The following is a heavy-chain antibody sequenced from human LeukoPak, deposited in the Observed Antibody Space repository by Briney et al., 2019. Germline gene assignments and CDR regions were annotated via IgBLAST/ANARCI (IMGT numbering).Heavy chain of an antibody. Sequence: GGSLRLSCAASGFTFSGYGMHWVRQAPGKGLEWVAFIRNDGSNKYYAGSMKGRFTISRDNSKNTLYLQINSLRTEDTAIYYCAKDDILTGYSLGYWGQGTLVTVSS. CDR1: GFTFSGYG. J-gene: IGHJ4*02. CDR2: IRNDGSNK. D-gene: IGHD3-9*01. V-gene: IGHV3-30*02. CDR3: AKDDILTGYSLGY.